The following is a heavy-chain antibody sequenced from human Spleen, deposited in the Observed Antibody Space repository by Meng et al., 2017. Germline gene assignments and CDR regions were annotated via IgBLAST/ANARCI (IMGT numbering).Heavy chain of an antibody. CDR2: ISGSGGNT. Sequence: GESLKISCAASGFTFSSYAMSWVRQAPGKGLEWVSAISGSGGNTYYADSVKGRFTISRDNSKNTLYLQMGSLTAEDMAVYYCARDGASGWYNFDYWGQGTLVTVSS. CDR3: ARDGASGWYNFDY. J-gene: IGHJ4*02. D-gene: IGHD6-19*01. V-gene: IGHV3-23*01. CDR1: GFTFSSYA.